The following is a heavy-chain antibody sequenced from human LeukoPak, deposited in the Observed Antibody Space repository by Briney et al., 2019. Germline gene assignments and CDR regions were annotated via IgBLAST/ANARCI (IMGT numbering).Heavy chain of an antibody. D-gene: IGHD3-3*01. V-gene: IGHV1-18*01. Sequence: ASVKVSCKASGYTFTSYGISWVRQAPGQGLEWMGWISAYNGNTNYAQKLQGRVTMTTDTSTSTAYMELRSLRSDDTAVYYCAREGGVNYYDFWSGPQPLNYWGQGTLVTVSS. CDR2: ISAYNGNT. CDR3: AREGGVNYYDFWSGPQPLNY. CDR1: GYTFTSYG. J-gene: IGHJ4*02.